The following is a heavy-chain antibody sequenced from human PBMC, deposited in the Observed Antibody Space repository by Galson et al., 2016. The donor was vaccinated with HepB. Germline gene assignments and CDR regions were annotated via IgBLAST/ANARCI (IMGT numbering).Heavy chain of an antibody. CDR1: GFSLSTSGVG. V-gene: IGHV2-5*01. Sequence: PALVKPTQTLTLTCTFSGFSLSTSGVGVGWIRQPPGEALGWLALIYWNDDKRYSPSLKRSFSITKDTSKNQVVLTMTNLDPVDPATYYCSRRTLHAGHWTFDYWGQGTLVTVSS. D-gene: IGHD1-1*01. J-gene: IGHJ4*02. CDR3: SRRTLHAGHWTFDY. CDR2: IYWNDDK.